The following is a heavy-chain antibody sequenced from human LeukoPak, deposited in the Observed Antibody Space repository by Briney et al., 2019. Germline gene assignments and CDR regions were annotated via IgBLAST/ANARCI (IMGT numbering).Heavy chain of an antibody. CDR3: ARDGTPIYSSGWYYRHVNAFDI. Sequence: GGSLRLSCAASGFSFSSYEMNWVRQAPGKGLEWISYISASGTLTHYADSVEGRFTISRDNAKNSLYLQMNSLRGEDTAVYYCARDGTPIYSSGWYYRHVNAFDIWGQGTMVTVSS. J-gene: IGHJ3*02. D-gene: IGHD6-19*01. CDR2: ISASGTLT. CDR1: GFSFSSYE. V-gene: IGHV3-48*03.